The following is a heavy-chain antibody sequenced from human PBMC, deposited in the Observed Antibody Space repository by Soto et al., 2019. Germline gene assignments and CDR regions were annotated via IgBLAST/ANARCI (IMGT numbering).Heavy chain of an antibody. J-gene: IGHJ5*02. CDR2: IYYSGST. CDR3: ARDRQRPTAHSDIVVVPAATYNWFDP. V-gene: IGHV4-31*03. Sequence: PSETLSLTCTVSGGSISSGGYYWSWIRQHPGKGLEWIGYIYYSGSTYYNPSLKSRVTISVDTSKNQFSLKLSSVTAADTAVYYCARDRQRPTAHSDIVVVPAATYNWFDPRGQGTLVTVSS. CDR1: GGSISSGGYY. D-gene: IGHD2-2*01.